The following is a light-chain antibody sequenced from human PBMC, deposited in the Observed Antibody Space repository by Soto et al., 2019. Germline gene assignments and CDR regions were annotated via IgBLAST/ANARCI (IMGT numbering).Light chain of an antibody. Sequence: QSVLTQPASVSGSPGQSITISCTGTSSDIGGYNYVSWYQQHPGKAPKLMIYDVSGRPSGVSNRFSGSKSGNTASLTISGLQAEDEADYYCSSFTSSGTRVFGTGTKVTVL. CDR2: DVS. CDR3: SSFTSSGTRV. V-gene: IGLV2-14*01. J-gene: IGLJ1*01. CDR1: SSDIGGYNY.